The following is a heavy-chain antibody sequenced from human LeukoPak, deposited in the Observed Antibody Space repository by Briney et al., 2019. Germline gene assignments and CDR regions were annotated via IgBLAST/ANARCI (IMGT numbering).Heavy chain of an antibody. Sequence: GALRLSCAASGFTFSSYAMSWVRQAPGKGLEWVSAISGSGGSTYYADSVKCRFTISRDNSKNTLYLQMNSLRAEDTAVYYCARIGRDGQFDYWGQGTLVTVSS. V-gene: IGHV3-23*01. J-gene: IGHJ4*02. CDR3: ARIGRDGQFDY. CDR1: GFTFSSYA. D-gene: IGHD1-26*01. CDR2: ISGSGGST.